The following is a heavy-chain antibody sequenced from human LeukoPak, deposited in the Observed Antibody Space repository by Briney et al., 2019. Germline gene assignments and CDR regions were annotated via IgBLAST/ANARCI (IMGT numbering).Heavy chain of an antibody. D-gene: IGHD6-13*01. J-gene: IGHJ4*02. Sequence: PSENPSPTCAVYGGGFSGFYWGWIRQPPGEGRGWVGEINHSGSTNYNPSLKSRVTISVDTSKNQFSLKLSSVTAADTAVYYCARSSSWLRDFDYWGQGTLVTVSS. V-gene: IGHV4-34*01. CDR3: ARSSSWLRDFDY. CDR1: GGGFSGFY. CDR2: INHSGST.